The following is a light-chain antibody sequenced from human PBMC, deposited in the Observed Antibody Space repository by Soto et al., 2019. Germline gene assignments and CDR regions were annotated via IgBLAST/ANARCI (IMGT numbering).Light chain of an antibody. CDR2: GAS. CDR1: QRVDSN. V-gene: IGKV3-20*01. Sequence: EIVMTQSPATLSGSPGDGATLSCRASQRVDSNLAWYQQKPGQTPRLLMYGASNRATGIPDRFSGSWYGTDFNLTISRLETEDFAVYYCQQYGSSPLTFGGGTKVDIK. J-gene: IGKJ4*01. CDR3: QQYGSSPLT.